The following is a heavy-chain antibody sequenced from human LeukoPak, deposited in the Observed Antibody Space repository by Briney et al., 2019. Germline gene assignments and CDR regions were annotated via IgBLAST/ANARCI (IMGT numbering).Heavy chain of an antibody. V-gene: IGHV3-23*01. CDR3: AKECDYSPGHKFDL. J-gene: IGHJ4*02. D-gene: IGHD3-10*01. CDR1: GFTFNNYL. CDR2: LFSGGGRT. Sequence: GGSLRLSCAASGFTFNNYLMSWVRQAPGKGLEWVSVLFSGGGRTLYADSVKGRFTISGDTSRTTLYLQMNGLRAEDTAVYYCAKECDYSPGHKFDLWGQGTLVTVSS.